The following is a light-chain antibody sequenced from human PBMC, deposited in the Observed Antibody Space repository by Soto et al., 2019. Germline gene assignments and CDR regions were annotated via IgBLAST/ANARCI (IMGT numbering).Light chain of an antibody. Sequence: IRMTQSPSSFSASVGDRVTITCRASQDISSYLDWYQQKPGKAPKLLIYAASTLQSGVPSRFSGSGPGTDFTLTISCLQSEDFATYYCQQYYSYPPTFGQGTKVDIK. CDR3: QQYYSYPPT. CDR2: AAS. J-gene: IGKJ1*01. V-gene: IGKV1-8*01. CDR1: QDISSY.